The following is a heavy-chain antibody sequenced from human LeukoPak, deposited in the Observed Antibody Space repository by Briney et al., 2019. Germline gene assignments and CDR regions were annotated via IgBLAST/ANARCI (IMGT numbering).Heavy chain of an antibody. CDR3: ARGHSSSWYRSYYYGMDV. CDR2: MNPNSGNT. J-gene: IGHJ6*02. V-gene: IGHV1-8*02. D-gene: IGHD6-13*01. CDR1: GYTFTGYY. Sequence: GASVKVSCKASGYTFTGYYMHWVRQATGQGLEWMGWMNPNSGNTGYAQKFQGRVTMTRNTSISTAYMELSSLRSEDTAVYYCARGHSSSWYRSYYYGMDVWGQGTTVTVSS.